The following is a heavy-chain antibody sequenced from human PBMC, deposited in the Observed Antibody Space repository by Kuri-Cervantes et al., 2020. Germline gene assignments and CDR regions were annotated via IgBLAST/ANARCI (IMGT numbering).Heavy chain of an antibody. CDR1: GGSVSSSSYY. CDR3: ATRDVYNYYLAF. V-gene: IGHV4-39*07. CDR2: IYYSGST. D-gene: IGHD5-24*01. J-gene: IGHJ4*01. Sequence: SETLSLTCTVSGGSVSSSSYYWGWIRQPPGKGLEWIGSIYYSGSTYYNPSLKSRVTISLDTSKNQFSLKLSSVTAADTAVYYCATRDVYNYYLAFWGRGTLVTVSS.